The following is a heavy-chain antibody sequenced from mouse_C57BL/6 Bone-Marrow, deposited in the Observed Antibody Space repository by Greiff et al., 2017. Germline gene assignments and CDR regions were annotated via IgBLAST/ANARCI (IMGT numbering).Heavy chain of an antibody. V-gene: IGHV5-4*01. J-gene: IGHJ1*03. CDR1: GFTFSSYA. CDR3: ARTGLRNFDV. D-gene: IGHD1-3*01. CDR2: ISAGGSYT. Sequence: EVQGVESGGGLVKPGGSLKLSCAASGFTFSSYAMSWVRQTPEKRLEWVATISAGGSYTYYPDNVKGRFTISRDNAKNTLYLQMSHLKSEDTAVYYCARTGLRNFDVWGTGTTVTVSS.